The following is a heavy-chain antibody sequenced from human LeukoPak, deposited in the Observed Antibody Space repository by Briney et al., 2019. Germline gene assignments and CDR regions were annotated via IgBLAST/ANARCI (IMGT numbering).Heavy chain of an antibody. CDR1: GFTFSSYA. Sequence: GGSLRLSCAASGFTFSSYAMSWVRQAPGKGLEWVSAISGSGGSTYYAGSVKGRFTISRDNSKNTLYLQMNSLRAEDTAVYYCAKRDDYGDYAGSSGIDYWGQGTLVTVSS. J-gene: IGHJ4*02. D-gene: IGHD4-17*01. CDR3: AKRDDYGDYAGSSGIDY. V-gene: IGHV3-23*01. CDR2: ISGSGGST.